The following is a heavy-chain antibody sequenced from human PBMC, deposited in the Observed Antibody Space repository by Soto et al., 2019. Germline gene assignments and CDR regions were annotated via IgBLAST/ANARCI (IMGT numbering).Heavy chain of an antibody. CDR1: GYTFTSYG. CDR2: ISAYNGNT. V-gene: IGHV1-18*01. J-gene: IGHJ4*02. D-gene: IGHD5-18*01. Sequence: AASVKVSCKASGYTFTSYGISWVRQAPGQGLEWMGWISAYNGNTNYAQKFQGRVTMTTDTSTSTAYMELRSLRSDDTAVYYCARTETYSYAEYYFDYWGQGTLVTVSS. CDR3: ARTETYSYAEYYFDY.